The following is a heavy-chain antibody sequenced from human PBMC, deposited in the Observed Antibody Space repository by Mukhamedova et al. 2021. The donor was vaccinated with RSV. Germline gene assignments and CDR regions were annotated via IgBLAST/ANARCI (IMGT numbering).Heavy chain of an antibody. Sequence: DSVKGRFTISRDNSKNTLYLQMNSLRAEDMAVYYCARQWELLDYWGQGTLVTVSS. CDR3: ARQWELLDY. J-gene: IGHJ4*02. D-gene: IGHD1-26*01. V-gene: IGHV3-30*01.